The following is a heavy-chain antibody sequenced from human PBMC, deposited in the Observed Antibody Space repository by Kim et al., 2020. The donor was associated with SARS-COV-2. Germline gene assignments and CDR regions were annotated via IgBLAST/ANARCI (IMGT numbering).Heavy chain of an antibody. CDR3: AIRRSGGWYVY. CDR2: INHSGST. V-gene: IGHV4-34*01. J-gene: IGHJ4*02. D-gene: IGHD6-19*01. CDR1: GGSFSGYY. Sequence: SETLSLTCAVYGGSFSGYYWSWIRQPPGKGLEWIGEINHSGSTNYNPSLKSRVTISVDTSKNQFSLKLSSVTAADTAVYYCAIRRSGGWYVYWGQGTLVTVSS.